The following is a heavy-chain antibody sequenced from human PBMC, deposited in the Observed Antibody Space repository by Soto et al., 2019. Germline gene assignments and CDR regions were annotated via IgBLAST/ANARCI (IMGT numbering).Heavy chain of an antibody. CDR2: IYWDDDK. V-gene: IGHV2-5*02. J-gene: IGHJ4*02. Sequence: QITLKESGPTLVKPTQTLTLTCTFSGFSLSTSGVGVGWIRQPPGKALEWLALIYWDDDKRYSPSLKSRLTITNDPTQHQVVLTLTKMDPVDTATYYSAHKSRYCSGGSCYTRYFDYCRQGTLVTVS. CDR3: AHKSRYCSGGSCYTRYFDY. CDR1: GFSLSTSGVG. D-gene: IGHD2-15*01.